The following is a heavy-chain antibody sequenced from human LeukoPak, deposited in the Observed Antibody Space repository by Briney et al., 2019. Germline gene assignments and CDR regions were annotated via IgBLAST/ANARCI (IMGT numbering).Heavy chain of an antibody. CDR3: ARAQGRGTGDY. CDR1: GGSFSGYY. D-gene: IGHD3-10*01. Sequence: SETLSLTCAVYGGSFSGYYWSWIRQPPGKGLEWIGEINHSGSTNYNPSLKSRVTISVDTSKNQFSLKLSSVTAADTAVYYCARAQGRGTGDYWGQGTLVTVFS. J-gene: IGHJ4*02. CDR2: INHSGST. V-gene: IGHV4-34*01.